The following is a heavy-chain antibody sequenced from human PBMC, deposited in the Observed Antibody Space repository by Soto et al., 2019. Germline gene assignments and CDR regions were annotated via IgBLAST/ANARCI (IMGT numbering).Heavy chain of an antibody. V-gene: IGHV3-13*01. CDR2: IGTLGDT. CDR1: GFSFSSYD. CDR3: ARGLLGPGDYYYGMDV. J-gene: IGHJ6*02. Sequence: PGGSLRLSXAASGFSFSSYDMHWVRQATDKGLEWVSGIGTLGDTYYPDSVRGRFTPSRENAKNSLYLQMNSLRAGDTAVYYCARGLLGPGDYYYGMDVWGQGTTVTVSS. D-gene: IGHD7-27*01.